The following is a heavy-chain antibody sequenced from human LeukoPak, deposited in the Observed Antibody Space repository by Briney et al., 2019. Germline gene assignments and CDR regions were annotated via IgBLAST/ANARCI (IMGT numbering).Heavy chain of an antibody. Sequence: GGSLRLSCAASGFTFSSYAMSWVRQAPGKGLEWVSAISGSGGSTYYADSVKGRFTISRDNSKNTLYLQMNSLSAEDTAVYYCAKDRTYSGSSNDYWGQGTLVTVSS. D-gene: IGHD1-26*01. J-gene: IGHJ4*02. V-gene: IGHV3-23*01. CDR2: ISGSGGST. CDR3: AKDRTYSGSSNDY. CDR1: GFTFSSYA.